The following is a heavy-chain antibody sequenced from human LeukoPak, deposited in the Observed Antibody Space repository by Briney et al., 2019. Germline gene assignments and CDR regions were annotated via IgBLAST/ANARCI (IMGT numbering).Heavy chain of an antibody. J-gene: IGHJ6*03. V-gene: IGHV1-8*03. CDR3: ASSSDSSSWVYYYYYMDV. CDR1: GYTFTSYD. D-gene: IGHD6-13*01. Sequence: ASVKVSCKASGYTFTSYDINWVRQAPGQGLEWMGWMNPNSGNTGYAQKFQGRVTITRNTSISTAYMELSSLRSEDTAVYYCASSSDSSSWVYYYYYMDVWGKGTTVTVSS. CDR2: MNPNSGNT.